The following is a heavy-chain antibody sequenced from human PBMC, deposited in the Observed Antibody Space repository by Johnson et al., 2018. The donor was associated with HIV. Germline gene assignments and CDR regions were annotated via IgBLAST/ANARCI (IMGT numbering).Heavy chain of an antibody. Sequence: QVQLVESGGGVVQPGGSLRLPCAASGFTFSSFGMHWVRQAPGKGLEWVAFIRYDGNNKYYEDSVKGRFTISRNNSKNSLYLQLNNLRAGDTAVYYCAKTLGFGPEDTFDLWGQGTMVIVSS. CDR1: GFTFSSFG. CDR2: IRYDGNNK. V-gene: IGHV3-30*02. D-gene: IGHD3-10*01. J-gene: IGHJ3*01. CDR3: AKTLGFGPEDTFDL.